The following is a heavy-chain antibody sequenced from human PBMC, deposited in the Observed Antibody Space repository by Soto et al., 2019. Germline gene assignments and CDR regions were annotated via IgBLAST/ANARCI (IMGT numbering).Heavy chain of an antibody. CDR1: GGSISSSSYY. D-gene: IGHD4-4*01. J-gene: IGHJ5*02. CDR3: ARRTVTTGNWFDP. Sequence: SETLSLTCTVSGGSISSSSYYWGWIRQPPGKGLEWIGSIYYSGGTYYNPSLKSRVTISVDTSKNQFPLKLSSVTAADTAVYYCARRTVTTGNWFDPWGQGTLVTVS. V-gene: IGHV4-39*01. CDR2: IYYSGGT.